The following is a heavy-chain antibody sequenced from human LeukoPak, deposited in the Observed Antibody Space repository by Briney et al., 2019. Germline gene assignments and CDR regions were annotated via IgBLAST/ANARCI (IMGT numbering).Heavy chain of an antibody. CDR3: ARDFGETSLPNWFDP. CDR2: TSHSDSP. CDR1: GMSITSRHY. J-gene: IGHJ5*02. Sequence: PSETLSLTCSVSGMSITSRHYWGWIRQPPGKGLEWIGSTSHSDSPYYNPSLESRVSVSLDTSRNQFSLKLTSVTAADTAVYYCARDFGETSLPNWFDPWGQGTLVIVSS. V-gene: IGHV4-38-2*02. D-gene: IGHD3-16*01.